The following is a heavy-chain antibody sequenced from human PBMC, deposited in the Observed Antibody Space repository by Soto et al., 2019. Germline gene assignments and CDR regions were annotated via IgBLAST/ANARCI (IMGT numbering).Heavy chain of an antibody. D-gene: IGHD5-12*01. V-gene: IGHV3-21*01. CDR3: ARASALFSGYVRGGWFDP. CDR1: GFTFSSYS. Sequence: VQLVESGGGLVKPGGSLRLSCAASGFTFSSYSMNWVRQAPGKGLEWVSSISSSSSYIYYADSVKGRFTISRDNAKNSLYLQMNSLRAEDTAVYYCARASALFSGYVRGGWFDPWGQGTLVTVSS. CDR2: ISSSSSYI. J-gene: IGHJ5*02.